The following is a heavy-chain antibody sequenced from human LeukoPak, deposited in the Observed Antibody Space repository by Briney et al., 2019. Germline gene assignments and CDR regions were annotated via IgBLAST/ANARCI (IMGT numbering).Heavy chain of an antibody. CDR2: IYPGDSDT. CDR3: ARLYYYGSGSRL. D-gene: IGHD3-10*01. Sequence: GGSLRLSCAASGFTFSSYAMSWIRQAPGKGLEWMGIIYPGDSDTRYSPSFQGQVTISADKSISTAYLQWSSLKASDTAMYYCARLYYYGSGSRLWGQGTLVTVSS. V-gene: IGHV5-51*01. CDR1: GFTFSSYA. J-gene: IGHJ4*02.